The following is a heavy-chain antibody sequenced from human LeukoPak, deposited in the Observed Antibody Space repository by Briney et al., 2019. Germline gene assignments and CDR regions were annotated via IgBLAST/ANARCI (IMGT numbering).Heavy chain of an antibody. D-gene: IGHD3-22*01. CDR1: GFTFSNHG. CDR3: AKDPYYYDSSGNGFHDY. V-gene: IGHV3-30*02. CDR2: IRYDGSNK. J-gene: IGHJ4*02. Sequence: GGSLRLSCAASGFTFSNHGMHWVRQAPGKGLEWVAFIRYDGSNKYYADSVKGRFTISRDNSKNTLYLQMNSLKAEDTAVYYCAKDPYYYDSSGNGFHDYWGQGTLVTVSS.